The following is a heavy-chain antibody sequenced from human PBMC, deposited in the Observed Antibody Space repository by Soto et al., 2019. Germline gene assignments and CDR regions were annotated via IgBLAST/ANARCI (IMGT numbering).Heavy chain of an antibody. CDR3: PRLGATGAMDLPYLDY. CDR1: GGTFSSYA. J-gene: IGHJ4*02. V-gene: IGHV1-69*06. D-gene: IGHD5-18*01. CDR2: IIPIFGTA. Sequence: SVKVSCKASGGTFSSYAISWVRQAPGQGLEWMGGIIPIFGTANYAQKFQGRVTITADKSTSTAYMELSRLTSEDTAVYYCPRLGATGAMDLPYLDYWGQGTLVTVSS.